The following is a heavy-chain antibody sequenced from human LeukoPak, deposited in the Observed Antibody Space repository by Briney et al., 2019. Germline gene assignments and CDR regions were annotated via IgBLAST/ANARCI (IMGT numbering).Heavy chain of an antibody. J-gene: IGHJ4*02. CDR1: GGSISSSSYY. CDR2: IYYSGST. V-gene: IGHV4-39*07. CDR3: ARRVNYGDYFDY. D-gene: IGHD4-17*01. Sequence: PSETLSLTCTVSGGSISSSSYYWGWIRQPPGKGLEWIGSIYYSGSTYYNPSLKSRVTISVDTSKNQFSLKLRSLTAADTAVYYCARRVNYGDYFDYWGQGTLVTVSS.